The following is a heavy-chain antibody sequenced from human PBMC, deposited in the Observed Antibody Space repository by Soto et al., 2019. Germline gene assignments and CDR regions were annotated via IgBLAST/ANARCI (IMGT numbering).Heavy chain of an antibody. CDR2: IYYSGST. Sequence: QVQLQESGPGLVKPSQTLSLTCTVSGGSISSGGYYWSWIRQHPGKGLEWIGYIYYSGSTYYNPSLNSRVTISGDTSKNQFSLKLSSVTAADTAVYYCARVIAAAGMAFYFDYWGQGTLVTVSS. CDR1: GGSISSGGYY. V-gene: IGHV4-31*03. CDR3: ARVIAAAGMAFYFDY. D-gene: IGHD6-13*01. J-gene: IGHJ4*02.